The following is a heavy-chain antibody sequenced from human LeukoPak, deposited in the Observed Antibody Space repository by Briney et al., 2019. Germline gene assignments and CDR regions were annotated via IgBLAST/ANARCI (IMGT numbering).Heavy chain of an antibody. CDR3: ARDSSSRSYTFDY. V-gene: IGHV1-18*01. Sequence: ASVKVSCKASGYTFTSYGISWVRQAPGQGLEWMGWISAYNGNTNYAQKLQGRVTTTTDTSTSTAYMELRSLRSGEASVYYCARDSSSRSYTFDYWGQGTLVTVSS. CDR1: GYTFTSYG. CDR2: ISAYNGNT. D-gene: IGHD6-13*01. J-gene: IGHJ4*02.